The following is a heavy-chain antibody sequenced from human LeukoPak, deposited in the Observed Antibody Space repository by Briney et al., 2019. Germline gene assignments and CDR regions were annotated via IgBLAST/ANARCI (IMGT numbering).Heavy chain of an antibody. CDR2: IYYSGST. Sequence: SETLSLTCTVSGGSISSYYWSWIRQPPGKGLEWIGYIYYSGSTNYNPSLKSRVTISVDTSKNQFSLKLSSVTAADTAVYYCARKRAVAGPRIFDYWGQGTLVTVSS. V-gene: IGHV4-59*12. CDR1: GGSISSYY. J-gene: IGHJ4*02. CDR3: ARKRAVAGPRIFDY. D-gene: IGHD6-19*01.